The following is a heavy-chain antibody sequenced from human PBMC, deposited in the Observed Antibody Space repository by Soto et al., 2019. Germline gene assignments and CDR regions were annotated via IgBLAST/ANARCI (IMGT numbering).Heavy chain of an antibody. J-gene: IGHJ6*02. CDR2: IYYSGST. V-gene: IGHV4-39*01. Sequence: PSYTLSLTCTVSGGSISRSSYYWGWIRQPPGKGLEWIGSIYYSGSTYYNPSLKSRVTISVDTSKNQFSLKLSSVTAADTAVYYCARLRYYDFWSGYYLDYYYYYGMDVWGQGTTVTGSS. CDR3: ARLRYYDFWSGYYLDYYYYYGMDV. D-gene: IGHD3-3*01. CDR1: GGSISRSSYY.